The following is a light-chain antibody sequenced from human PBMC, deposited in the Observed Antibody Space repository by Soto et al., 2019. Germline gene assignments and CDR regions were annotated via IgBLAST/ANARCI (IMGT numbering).Light chain of an antibody. J-gene: IGLJ2*01. Sequence: QSVLTQPPSVSGAPGQWVTISCTGSSSNIGAGYDVLWYQQLPGTAPKLLIYGNTNRPSGVPDRFSGSKSGTSASLAITGLQTEDEADYYCQSYDTSLTTLVFGGGTKVTVL. CDR2: GNT. CDR3: QSYDTSLTTLV. CDR1: SSNIGAGYD. V-gene: IGLV1-40*01.